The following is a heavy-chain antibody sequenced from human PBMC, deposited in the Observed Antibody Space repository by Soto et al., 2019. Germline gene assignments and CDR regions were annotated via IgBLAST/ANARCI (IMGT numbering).Heavy chain of an antibody. CDR1: GYSFTSYW. CDR3: ARQATTDYYYYGMDV. Sequence: PGETLKISCKGSGYSFTSYWIGWVRQMPGKGLEWMGIIYPGDSDTRYSPSFQGQVTISADKSISTAYLQWSSLKASDTAMYYCARQATTDYYYYGMDVWGQGTRSPSP. CDR2: IYPGDSDT. J-gene: IGHJ6*02. V-gene: IGHV5-51*01. D-gene: IGHD1-1*01.